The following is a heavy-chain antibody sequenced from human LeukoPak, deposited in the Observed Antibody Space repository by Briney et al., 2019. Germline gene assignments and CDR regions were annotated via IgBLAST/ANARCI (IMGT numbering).Heavy chain of an antibody. Sequence: SETLSLTCTVPGGSISSSSYYWGWIRQPPGKGLEWTGSIYYSGSTYYNPSLKSRVTISVDTSKNQFSLKLSSVTAADTAVYYCARTIAAAGFDAFDIWGQGTMVTVSS. V-gene: IGHV4-39*01. J-gene: IGHJ3*02. CDR1: GGSISSSSYY. CDR2: IYYSGST. CDR3: ARTIAAAGFDAFDI. D-gene: IGHD6-13*01.